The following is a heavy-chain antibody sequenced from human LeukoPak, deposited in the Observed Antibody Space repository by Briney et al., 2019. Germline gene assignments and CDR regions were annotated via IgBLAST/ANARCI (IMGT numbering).Heavy chain of an antibody. D-gene: IGHD4-17*01. V-gene: IGHV1-2*02. CDR3: ARDLEVSYGDHGY. CDR2: INPNSGGT. J-gene: IGHJ4*02. Sequence: ASVKVSCKASGYTFTGYYMHWVRQAPGQGLEWMGWINPNSGGTNYAQKLQGRVTMATDTSTSTAYMELRSLRSDDTAVYYCARDLEVSYGDHGYWGQGTLVTVSS. CDR1: GYTFTGYY.